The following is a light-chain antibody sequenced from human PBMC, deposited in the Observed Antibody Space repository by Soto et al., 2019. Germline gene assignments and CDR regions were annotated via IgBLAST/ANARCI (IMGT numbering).Light chain of an antibody. CDR2: AAS. CDR1: QDIEKW. CDR3: HQAGTYPFT. V-gene: IGKV1-12*01. J-gene: IGKJ3*01. Sequence: GDTINITCRASQDIEKWLAWYQQKPGRAPKVLIYAASHLESGVPSRFSGSGSGTEFSLTISSLQTEDFATYFFHQAGTYPFTIGPGTQVDIK.